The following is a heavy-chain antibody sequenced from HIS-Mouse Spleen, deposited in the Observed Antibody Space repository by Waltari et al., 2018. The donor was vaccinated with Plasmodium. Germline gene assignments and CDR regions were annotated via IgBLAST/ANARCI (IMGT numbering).Heavy chain of an antibody. CDR1: GLPVSSNY. Sequence: EVQLVETGGGLIQPGGSMRLSCAASGLPVSSNYTSRVRQAPGKGLEWVSVIYSGGSTYYADSGKCRFTISRDNSKNTLYLQMNSLRAEDTAVYYCARGNSGYSSSWYLFDYWGQGTLVTVSS. V-gene: IGHV3-53*02. CDR2: IYSGGST. J-gene: IGHJ4*02. CDR3: ARGNSGYSSSWYLFDY. D-gene: IGHD6-13*01.